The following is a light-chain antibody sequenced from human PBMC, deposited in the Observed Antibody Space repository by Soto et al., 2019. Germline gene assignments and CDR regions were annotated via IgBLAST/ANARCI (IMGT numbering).Light chain of an antibody. Sequence: QSVLTQPASVSGSPGQSITISCTGTSSDVGGYNYVSWYQQHPGKAPKLMIYDVSNRPSGVSNRFSGSKSGNTASLTISGLQAEDEADYSCGSYTRSSPYVFGTGTKVTVL. J-gene: IGLJ1*01. CDR1: SSDVGGYNY. V-gene: IGLV2-14*01. CDR2: DVS. CDR3: GSYTRSSPYV.